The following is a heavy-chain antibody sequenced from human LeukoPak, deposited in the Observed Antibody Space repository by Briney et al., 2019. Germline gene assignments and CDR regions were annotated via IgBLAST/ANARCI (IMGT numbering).Heavy chain of an antibody. J-gene: IGHJ6*02. D-gene: IGHD3-22*01. V-gene: IGHV3-23*01. CDR3: ARDRDYDSSGYYYYYYGMDV. CDR2: ISGSGGST. CDR1: GFTFSSYA. Sequence: GGSLRLSCAASGFTFSSYAMSWVRQAPGKGLEWVSAISGSGGSTYYADSVKGRFTISRDNSKNTLYLQMNSLRAEDTAVYYCARDRDYDSSGYYYYYYGMDVWGQGTTVTVSS.